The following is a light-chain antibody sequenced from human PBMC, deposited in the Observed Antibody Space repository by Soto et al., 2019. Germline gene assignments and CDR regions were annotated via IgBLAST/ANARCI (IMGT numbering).Light chain of an antibody. J-gene: IGLJ1*01. V-gene: IGLV2-14*01. CDR3: SSYTTSSTYV. Sequence: QSALTQPASVSGSPGQSITISCTGTSSDVGVFNYVSWYQQHPGKAPTPIIYEVSNRPSGVSNRFSGSKSGNTASLTISGLQAEDEADYSCSSYTTSSTYVFGTGTKVTVL. CDR1: SSDVGVFNY. CDR2: EVS.